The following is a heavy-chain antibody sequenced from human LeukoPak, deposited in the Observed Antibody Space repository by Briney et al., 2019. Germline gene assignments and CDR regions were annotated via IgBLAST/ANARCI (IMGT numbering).Heavy chain of an antibody. CDR3: ARVQGGSGYYAPLDY. V-gene: IGHV3-30*12. Sequence: GGSLRLSCAASGFIFSSYAMHWVRQAPGKGLEWVADISYDGSNKNYADSVKGRFTISRDNSKSTLYLQMNSLRAEDTAVYHCARVQGGSGYYAPLDYWGQGTLVTVSS. J-gene: IGHJ4*02. CDR2: ISYDGSNK. CDR1: GFIFSSYA. D-gene: IGHD3-3*01.